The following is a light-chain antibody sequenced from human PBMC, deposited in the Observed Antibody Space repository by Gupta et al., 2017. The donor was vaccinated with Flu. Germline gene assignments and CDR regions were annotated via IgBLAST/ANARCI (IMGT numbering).Light chain of an antibody. CDR3: QQYNNWPPGA. CDR2: GAP. V-gene: IGKV3-15*01. CDR1: QSVSSN. J-gene: IGKJ1*01. Sequence: EIVMTQSPATLSVSPGERATLSCRASQSVSSNLAWYQQKPGQAPRLLIYGAPTRATGIPARFSGSGSGTEFTLTISSLQSENFAVYYCQQYNNWPPGAFGQGTKVEIK.